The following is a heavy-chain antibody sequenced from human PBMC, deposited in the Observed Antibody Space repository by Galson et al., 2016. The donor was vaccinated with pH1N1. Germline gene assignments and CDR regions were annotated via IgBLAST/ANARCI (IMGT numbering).Heavy chain of an antibody. J-gene: IGHJ6*02. CDR1: GYNIASYW. V-gene: IGHV5-10-1*01. CDR3: ARLTHYDSSPIDF. D-gene: IGHD3-22*01. Sequence: QSGAEVKKPGESLRISCKGSGYNIASYWIAWVRQMPGRGLEWMGKIDPFDSYTNYSPSFQGHVTISADKSINTAYLQWNTLRASDTAMYFCARLTHYDSSPIDFWGQGTTVIVSS. CDR2: IDPFDSYT.